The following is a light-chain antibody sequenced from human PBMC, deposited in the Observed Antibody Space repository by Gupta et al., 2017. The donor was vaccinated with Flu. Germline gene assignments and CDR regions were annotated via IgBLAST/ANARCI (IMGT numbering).Light chain of an antibody. CDR1: QDIGIS. J-gene: IGKJ3*01. CDR3: QHYDNLVFT. Sequence: PSSLSASVGDRVTITCQASQDIGISLNWYQQKPGKAPSLLIYDVSNLQTGVPSRFSGSGSGTDFTFTISSLQPEDFATYYCQHYDNLVFTFGPGTKVDVK. CDR2: DVS. V-gene: IGKV1-33*01.